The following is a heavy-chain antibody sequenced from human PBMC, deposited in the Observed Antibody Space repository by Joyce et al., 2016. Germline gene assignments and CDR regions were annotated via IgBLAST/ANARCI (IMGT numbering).Heavy chain of an antibody. Sequence: QLVESGGGVVKQGGSLRLSCEASGSTLSSWSMSCFRQAPGKGLEWVAAISGTSYYIFHAETVRGRFTVSRDNAKKTLYLQMNSLRAEDSAVFYCARGGISYYYAMDVWGQGTTVTVSS. CDR2: ISGTSYYI. CDR3: ARGGISYYYAMDV. CDR1: GSTLSSWS. V-gene: IGHV3-21*01. D-gene: IGHD3-16*01. J-gene: IGHJ6*02.